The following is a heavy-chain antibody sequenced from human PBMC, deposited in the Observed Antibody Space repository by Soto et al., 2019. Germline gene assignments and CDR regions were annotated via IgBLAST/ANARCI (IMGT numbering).Heavy chain of an antibody. Sequence: EVQLLESGGGLVQPGGSLRLSCAASGFTFSSYAMSWVRQAPGKGLEWVSAISGSGGSTYYADSVKDRFTISRDNSKNTLYLQMNSLRAEDTAVYYCAKRNGQWLAEGNWFDPWGQGTLVTVSS. J-gene: IGHJ5*02. CDR2: ISGSGGST. CDR3: AKRNGQWLAEGNWFDP. V-gene: IGHV3-23*01. CDR1: GFTFSSYA. D-gene: IGHD6-19*01.